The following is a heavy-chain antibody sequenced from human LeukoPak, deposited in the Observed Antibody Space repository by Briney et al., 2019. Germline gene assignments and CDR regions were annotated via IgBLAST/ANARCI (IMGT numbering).Heavy chain of an antibody. Sequence: ASMKVSCKASGGTFSSYAISWVRQAPGQGLEWMGRIIPILGIANYAQKFQGRVTITADKSTSTAYMELSSLRSEDTAVYYCARDRVNWGYYDILTGYYKRSYYYYGMDVWGQGTTVTVSS. V-gene: IGHV1-69*04. CDR1: GGTFSSYA. CDR2: IIPILGIA. D-gene: IGHD3-9*01. J-gene: IGHJ6*02. CDR3: ARDRVNWGYYDILTGYYKRSYYYYGMDV.